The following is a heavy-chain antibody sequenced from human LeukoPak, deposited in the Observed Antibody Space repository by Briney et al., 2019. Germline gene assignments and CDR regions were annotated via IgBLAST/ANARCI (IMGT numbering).Heavy chain of an antibody. CDR3: ARDATGSSGYYPNWFDP. CDR1: GFTVSSNY. V-gene: IGHV3-53*01. D-gene: IGHD3-22*01. Sequence: PGGSLRLSCAASGFTVSSNYMSWVRQAPGKGLDWVSVIYSGGSTYYADSVKGRFTISRDNSKNTLYLQMNSLRAEDTAVYYCARDATGSSGYYPNWFDPCAQRTLVTVSS. CDR2: IYSGGST. J-gene: IGHJ5*02.